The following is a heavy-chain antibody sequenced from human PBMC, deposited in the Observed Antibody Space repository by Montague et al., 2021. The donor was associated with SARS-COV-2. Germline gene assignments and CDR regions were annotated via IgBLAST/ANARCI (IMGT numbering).Heavy chain of an antibody. CDR2: IYYTGNT. D-gene: IGHD3-16*01. V-gene: IGHV4-4*02. CDR1: DGSISSPNW. CDR3: ARGGTYHYGMDV. Sequence: SETLSLTCAVSDGSISSPNWWNWVRQPPRKGLEWIGEIYYTGNTNYNPSRKSRVTIYIDKSKNHFSLQLSSVTAADTAAYYCARGGTYHYGMDVWGQGTTVAVSS. J-gene: IGHJ6*02.